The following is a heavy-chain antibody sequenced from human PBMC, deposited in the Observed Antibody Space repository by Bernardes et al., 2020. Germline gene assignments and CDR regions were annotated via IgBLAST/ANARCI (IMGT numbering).Heavy chain of an antibody. V-gene: IGHV1-18*01. Sequence: ASVKVSCKASGYTFTSYGISWVRQAPGQGLEWMGWISAYNGNTNYAQKLQGRVTMTTDTSTSTAYMELRSLRSDDTAVYYCARIGGDYYDSSGYGAFDIWGQGTMVTVYS. J-gene: IGHJ3*02. CDR3: ARIGGDYYDSSGYGAFDI. D-gene: IGHD3-22*01. CDR2: ISAYNGNT. CDR1: GYTFTSYG.